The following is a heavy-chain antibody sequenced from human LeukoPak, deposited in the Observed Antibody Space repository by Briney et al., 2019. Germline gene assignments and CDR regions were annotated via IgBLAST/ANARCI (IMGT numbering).Heavy chain of an antibody. Sequence: ASVKVSCKASGYTFTGYYMHWVRQAPGQGLEWMGWINPNSGGTNYAQKFQGRVTMTRDTSISTAYMELSRLRSGDTAVYYCARWGRWLHRRFDYWGQGTLVTVSS. CDR3: ARWGRWLHRRFDY. CDR1: GYTFTGYY. D-gene: IGHD5-24*01. V-gene: IGHV1-2*02. CDR2: INPNSGGT. J-gene: IGHJ4*02.